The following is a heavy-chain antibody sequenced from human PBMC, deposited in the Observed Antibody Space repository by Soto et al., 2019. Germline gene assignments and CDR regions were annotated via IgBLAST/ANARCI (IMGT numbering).Heavy chain of an antibody. V-gene: IGHV1-18*01. Sequence: QVQLVQSGAEVKKPGASVKVSCKASGYTFTSYGISWVRQAPGQGLEWMGWISAYNGNTNYAQKLQGRGTMTTDTSFSTGYMELRSLRSDDAAVYYCARDLFVGSYDFWSGYHGYYYYMDVWGKGTTVTVSS. CDR2: ISAYNGNT. D-gene: IGHD3-3*01. J-gene: IGHJ6*03. CDR3: ARDLFVGSYDFWSGYHGYYYYMDV. CDR1: GYTFTSYG.